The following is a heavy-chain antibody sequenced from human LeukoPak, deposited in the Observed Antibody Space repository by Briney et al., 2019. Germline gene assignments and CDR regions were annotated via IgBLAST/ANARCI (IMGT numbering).Heavy chain of an antibody. CDR3: ARGGALETNGGSDAFDI. D-gene: IGHD2-8*01. CDR1: GYTFSGVNY. V-gene: IGHV1-2*02. Sequence: ASVRVSCKASGYTFSGVNYIHWVRQAPGQGLEWMGWINPNNGGTNDAQKFHGRVSLTSDTSISTAYMELSRLTSDDTALYYCARGGALETNGGSDAFDIWGQGTMVTVSS. CDR2: INPNNGGT. J-gene: IGHJ3*02.